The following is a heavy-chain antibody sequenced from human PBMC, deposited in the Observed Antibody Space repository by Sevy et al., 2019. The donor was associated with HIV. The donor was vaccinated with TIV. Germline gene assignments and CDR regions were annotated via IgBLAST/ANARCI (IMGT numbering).Heavy chain of an antibody. CDR2: VYTSGTT. J-gene: IGHJ3*02. CDR3: ARLHSANWSTFDI. D-gene: IGHD1-1*01. Sequence: SETLSLTCTVSGGPIDSDSYYWSWIRQPAGKGPEWLGRVYTSGTTNLNPSLKSRVTISIDTSKNLYSLELSSVTAADTAVYFCARLHSANWSTFDIWGQGTMVTVSS. CDR1: GGPIDSDSYY. V-gene: IGHV4-61*02.